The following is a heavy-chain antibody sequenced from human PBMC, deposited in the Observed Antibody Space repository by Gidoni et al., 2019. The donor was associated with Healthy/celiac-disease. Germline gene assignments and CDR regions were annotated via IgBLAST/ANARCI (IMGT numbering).Heavy chain of an antibody. V-gene: IGHV4-39*01. CDR3: ATYSSSWYPGAFDI. CDR2: IYYSGST. Sequence: QLQLQASGPGLVKPSETLSLTCTVSGGSISSSSYYWGWIRQPPGKGLEWIGSIYYSGSTYYNPSLKSRVTISVDTSKNQFSLKLSSVTAADTAVYYCATYSSSWYPGAFDIWGQGTMVTVSS. CDR1: GGSISSSSYY. D-gene: IGHD6-13*01. J-gene: IGHJ3*02.